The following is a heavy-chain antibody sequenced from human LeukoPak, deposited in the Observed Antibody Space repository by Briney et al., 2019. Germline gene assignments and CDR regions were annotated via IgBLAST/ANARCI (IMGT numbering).Heavy chain of an antibody. CDR2: INPNVGST. Sequence: ASVKVSCKASGYSFTNYYMHWVRQAPVQGLEWMGIINPNVGSTSYTQKFQGRVTMTRDTSTSTVYLELSRLTSEDTAVYYCARRRGEDGMDVWGKGTTVTVSS. V-gene: IGHV1-46*01. CDR3: ARRRGEDGMDV. CDR1: GYSFTNYY. J-gene: IGHJ6*04. D-gene: IGHD3-16*01.